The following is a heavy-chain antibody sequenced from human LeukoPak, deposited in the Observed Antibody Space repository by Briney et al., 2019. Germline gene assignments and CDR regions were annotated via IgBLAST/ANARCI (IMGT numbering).Heavy chain of an antibody. J-gene: IGHJ6*02. CDR3: AKGYYKYYYYGMDV. CDR2: ISDSGGGT. V-gene: IGHV3-23*01. Sequence: PGGSLRLSCAVSGFTFSSYVMNWVRQAPGKGLEWVSGISDSGGGTYYADSVKGRFTISRDNSKNTLYLQMNSLRAEDTAVYYCAKGYYKYYYYGMDVWGQGTTVTVSS. CDR1: GFTFSSYV. D-gene: IGHD3-22*01.